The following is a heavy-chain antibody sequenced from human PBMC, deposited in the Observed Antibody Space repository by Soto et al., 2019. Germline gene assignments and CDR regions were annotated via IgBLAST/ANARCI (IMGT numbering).Heavy chain of an antibody. V-gene: IGHV4-31*03. Sequence: TLSLTCTVSGGSISSGGYYWSWIRQHPGKGLEWIGYIYYSGSTYYNPSLKSRVTISVDTSKNQFSLKLSSVTAADTAVYYCARESYYYDSSGRLFDYWGQGTLVTVSS. CDR1: GGSISSGGYY. CDR3: ARESYYYDSSGRLFDY. J-gene: IGHJ4*02. CDR2: IYYSGST. D-gene: IGHD3-22*01.